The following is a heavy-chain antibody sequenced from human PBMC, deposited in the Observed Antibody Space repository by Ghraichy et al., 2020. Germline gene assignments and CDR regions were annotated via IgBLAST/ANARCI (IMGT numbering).Heavy chain of an antibody. J-gene: IGHJ6*02. Sequence: SETLSLTCTVSGCSISSYYWSCILQPPGKVLEWIGYIYYSGSTNYNPSLKSRVNISVDTSKNQFSLKLSSVTAADTAVYYCASSGELLYVFLGMDVWGQGTTATVSS. D-gene: IGHD3-10*01. CDR3: ASSGELLYVFLGMDV. CDR1: GCSISSYY. CDR2: IYYSGST. V-gene: IGHV4-59*01.